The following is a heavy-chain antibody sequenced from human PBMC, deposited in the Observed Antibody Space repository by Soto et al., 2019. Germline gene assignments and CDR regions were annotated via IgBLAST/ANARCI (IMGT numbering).Heavy chain of an antibody. CDR3: ARELIVVVPAAIMAFDI. CDR1: GYSFTSYW. V-gene: IGHV5-10-1*01. Sequence: SLKISCKGSGYSFTSYWISWVRQMPGKGLEWMGRIDPSDSYTNYSPSFQGHVTISADKSISTAYLQWSSLKASDTAMYYCARELIVVVPAAIMAFDIWGQGTMVTVSS. CDR2: IDPSDSYT. D-gene: IGHD2-2*01. J-gene: IGHJ3*02.